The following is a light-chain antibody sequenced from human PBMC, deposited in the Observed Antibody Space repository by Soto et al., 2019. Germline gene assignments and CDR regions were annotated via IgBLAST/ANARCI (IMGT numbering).Light chain of an antibody. V-gene: IGKV1-9*01. CDR3: QQLNTYPIT. Sequence: IQFTPSPSFMFAFVGGSVHNTLPASQGISSYVAWYQQKPGNAPRLLIYTISTLQSGVPSRLSGSGSGTEFTLTISSLQPEDFATYYCQQLNTYPITFGQGTRLEIK. CDR2: TIS. CDR1: QGISSY. J-gene: IGKJ5*01.